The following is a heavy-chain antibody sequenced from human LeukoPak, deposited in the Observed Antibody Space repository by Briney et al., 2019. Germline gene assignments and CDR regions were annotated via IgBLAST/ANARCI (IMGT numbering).Heavy chain of an antibody. CDR2: ITGDGGTT. V-gene: IGHV3-23*01. J-gene: IGHJ6*03. CDR3: AKDVNYGLYYYYYMDV. Sequence: PGGSLRLSCAASGFTFGSYAMSWVRQAPGKGLEWVSAITGDGGTTYYAGSVKGRFTISRDNSKNTLYLQMNSLRAEDTALYYCAKDVNYGLYYYYYMDVWGKGTTVTVSS. D-gene: IGHD1-7*01. CDR1: GFTFGSYA.